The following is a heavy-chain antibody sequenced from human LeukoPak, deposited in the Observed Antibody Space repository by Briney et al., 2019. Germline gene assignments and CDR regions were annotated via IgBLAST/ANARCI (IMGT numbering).Heavy chain of an antibody. CDR1: GDTISGYY. D-gene: IGHD4-17*01. CDR2: IYYSGST. CDR3: ARHDYGDYGPFDC. J-gene: IGHJ4*02. Sequence: PSETLSLTCTVSGDTISGYYWNWIRQPPGKGLEWIGTIYYSGSTYYNTSLKSRVTISVDMSNNQFSLKLNSVTAADTAVYFCARHDYGDYGPFDCWGQGTLVTVSS. V-gene: IGHV4-39*01.